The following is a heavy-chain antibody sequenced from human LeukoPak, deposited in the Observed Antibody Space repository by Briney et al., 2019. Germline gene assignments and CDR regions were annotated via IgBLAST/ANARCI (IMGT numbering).Heavy chain of an antibody. CDR2: IRYDGSNT. J-gene: IGHJ5*02. CDR1: GFTFSSYG. Sequence: GGSLRLSCAASGFTFSSYGMHWVRQAPGKGLEWVAFIRYDGSNTYYADSVKGRFTISRDNSKNTLYLQMNSLRAEDTALYYCAKDYVVVSINWFDPWGQGTLVTVSS. CDR3: AKDYVVVSINWFDP. V-gene: IGHV3-30*02. D-gene: IGHD2-2*01.